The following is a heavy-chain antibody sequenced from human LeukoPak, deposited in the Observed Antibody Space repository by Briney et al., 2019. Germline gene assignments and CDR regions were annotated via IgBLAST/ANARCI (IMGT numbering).Heavy chain of an antibody. CDR3: ARGFVLRFLEWSHPPDYYYMDV. D-gene: IGHD3-3*01. Sequence: SVKVSCKASGGTFSSYAISWVRQAHGQGLEWMGGIIPVFGTANYAQKFQGRVTITTDESTSTAYMELSSLRSEDTAVYYCARGFVLRFLEWSHPPDYYYMDVWGKGTTVTVSS. CDR2: IIPVFGTA. J-gene: IGHJ6*03. CDR1: GGTFSSYA. V-gene: IGHV1-69*05.